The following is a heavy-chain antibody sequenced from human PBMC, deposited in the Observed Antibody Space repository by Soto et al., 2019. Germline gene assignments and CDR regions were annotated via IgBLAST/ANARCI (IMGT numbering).Heavy chain of an antibody. Sequence: ASVKVSCKASGYTFTNYGISWVRQAPGQGLEWMGWISAYSGNTGYAQKFQGRVTMTRNTSISTAYMELSSLRSEDTAVYYCAVGSWGPAAIWSLDYWGQGTLVTVSS. V-gene: IGHV1-8*02. D-gene: IGHD2-2*01. J-gene: IGHJ4*02. CDR2: ISAYSGNT. CDR3: AVGSWGPAAIWSLDY. CDR1: GYTFTNYG.